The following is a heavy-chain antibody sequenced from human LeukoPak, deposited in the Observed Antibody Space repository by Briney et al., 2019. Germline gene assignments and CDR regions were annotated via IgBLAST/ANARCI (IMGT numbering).Heavy chain of an antibody. CDR3: AEPGITMIGGV. J-gene: IGHJ6*04. CDR2: ISNDGSNK. Sequence: GGSLRLSCAASGFTFSTYPMHWVRQAPGEGLEWVAVISNDGSNKYYAGSVKGRFTISRDNAKNSLYLQMNSLRAEDTAVYYCAEPGITMIGGVWGKGTTVTISS. CDR1: GFTFSTYP. V-gene: IGHV3-30*04. D-gene: IGHD3-10*02.